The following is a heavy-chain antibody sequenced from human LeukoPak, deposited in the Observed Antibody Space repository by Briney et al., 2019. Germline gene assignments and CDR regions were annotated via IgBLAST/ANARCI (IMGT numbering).Heavy chain of an antibody. J-gene: IGHJ4*02. CDR2: INPDSGDT. V-gene: IGHV1-2*06. CDR1: GYTFTDYY. CDR3: ARLKGDPDY. Sequence: GASAKVSCKAAGYTFTDYYLHWVRQAPGQGLEWMGRINPDSGDTKPAQKFQGRVTMTRDRSITTAYMELSGLTSADTAFYYCARLKGDPDYWGQGTQVTVSS.